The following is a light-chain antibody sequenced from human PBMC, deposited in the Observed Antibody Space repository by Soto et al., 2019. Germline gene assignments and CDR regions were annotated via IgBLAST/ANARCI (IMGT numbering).Light chain of an antibody. CDR3: NSYTSSSTHV. J-gene: IGLJ1*01. Sequence: QSVLTQPASVSGSPGQSITISCTGSSSDVGGRNHVSWYQQHPGKAPKLIIYEVGNRPSGVSNRFSGSKSGNTASLTISGFQAEDEADYYCNSYTSSSTHVFGTGTKVTVL. V-gene: IGLV2-14*01. CDR1: SSDVGGRNH. CDR2: EVG.